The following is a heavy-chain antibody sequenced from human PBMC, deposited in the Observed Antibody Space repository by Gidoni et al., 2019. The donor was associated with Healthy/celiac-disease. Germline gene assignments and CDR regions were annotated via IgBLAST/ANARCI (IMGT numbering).Heavy chain of an antibody. Sequence: QVQLQESGPGLVKPSQTLSLTCTVSGGSISSGGYYWSWIRQHPGKGLEWIGYIYYSGSTYYNPSLKSRVTISVDTSKNQFSLKLSSVTAADTAVYYCARGGSTNDYGDPAFDPWGQGTLVTVSS. V-gene: IGHV4-31*03. J-gene: IGHJ5*02. D-gene: IGHD4-17*01. CDR2: IYYSGST. CDR1: GGSISSGGYY. CDR3: ARGGSTNDYGDPAFDP.